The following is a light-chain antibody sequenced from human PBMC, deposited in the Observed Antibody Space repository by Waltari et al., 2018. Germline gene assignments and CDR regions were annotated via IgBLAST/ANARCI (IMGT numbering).Light chain of an antibody. CDR1: GSDVDGYDY. Sequence: QSALTQPASVSGSPGQAIIISCTRTGSDVDGYDYVSWYQQYPGKAPRLIIYDVYNRPSGVSNRFSGSKSDNTASLTISGLQAEDESVYYCSSYTSSGVVFGGGTKLTVL. V-gene: IGLV2-14*01. CDR2: DVY. J-gene: IGLJ2*01. CDR3: SSYTSSGVV.